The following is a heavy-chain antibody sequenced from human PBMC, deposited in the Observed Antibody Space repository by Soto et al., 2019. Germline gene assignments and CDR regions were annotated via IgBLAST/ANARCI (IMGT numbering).Heavy chain of an antibody. CDR3: ARELASYNDY. Sequence: EVQLVESGGGLVQPGGSLRLSCAASGFTFSGYWMHWVRQAPGKGLVWVSRIDGDGSRTNYADSVKGRFTISRDNAKNTLYLQINRPRAADTPVYFCARELASYNDYWGQGTLVTVSS. CDR2: IDGDGSRT. V-gene: IGHV3-74*01. J-gene: IGHJ4*02. CDR1: GFTFSGYW. D-gene: IGHD1-1*01.